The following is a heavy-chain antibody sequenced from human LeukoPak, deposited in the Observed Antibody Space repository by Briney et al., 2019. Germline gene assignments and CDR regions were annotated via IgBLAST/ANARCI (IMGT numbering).Heavy chain of an antibody. D-gene: IGHD5-24*01. V-gene: IGHV3-30*03. J-gene: IGHJ4*02. Sequence: PGGSLRLSCAASGFTFSNYGMHWVRQAPGKGPEWVAVISYDGSSTDYADSVKGRFTISRDNSKNTLYLQMNSLRAEDTAVYYCARALPEMATAAADFDYWGQGTLVTVSS. CDR2: ISYDGSST. CDR3: ARALPEMATAAADFDY. CDR1: GFTFSNYG.